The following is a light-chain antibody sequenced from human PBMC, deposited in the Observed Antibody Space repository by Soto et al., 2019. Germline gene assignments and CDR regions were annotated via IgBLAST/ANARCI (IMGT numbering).Light chain of an antibody. CDR3: QHYDSLPIT. V-gene: IGKV3-20*01. CDR2: GAS. J-gene: IGKJ5*01. CDR1: QSVSSSY. Sequence: IELLQSAGPLYLSPGERATLSCRASQSVSSSYLAWYQQKPGQPPRLLIYGASSRATGIPDRFSGSGSGTDFTLTISRLEPEDFAVFYCQHYDSLPITFGQATRLEIK.